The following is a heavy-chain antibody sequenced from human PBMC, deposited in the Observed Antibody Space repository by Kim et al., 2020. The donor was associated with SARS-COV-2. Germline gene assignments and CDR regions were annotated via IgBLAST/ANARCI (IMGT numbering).Heavy chain of an antibody. Sequence: ASVKVSCKASGYTFTGYYMHWVRQAPGQGLEWMGWINPNSGGTNYAQKFQGRVTMTRDTSISTAYMELSRLRSDDTAVYYCARDWGVLRYFYPNPNGGADWGQGTLVTVSS. V-gene: IGHV1-2*02. D-gene: IGHD3-9*01. CDR3: ARDWGVLRYFYPNPNGGAD. CDR2: INPNSGGT. J-gene: IGHJ4*02. CDR1: GYTFTGYY.